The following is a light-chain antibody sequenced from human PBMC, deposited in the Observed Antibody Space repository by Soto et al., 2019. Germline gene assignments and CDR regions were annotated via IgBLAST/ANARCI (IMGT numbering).Light chain of an antibody. CDR3: QQRSDWIT. Sequence: EILLKQSPATLSFSPGERATLSCRASQSVSSYLAWYQQKPGQAPRLLTYDASNRATGIPARFSGSGSGTDFTLTISSLEPEDFAVYYCQQRSDWITFGQGTRLEIK. J-gene: IGKJ5*01. CDR1: QSVSSY. CDR2: DAS. V-gene: IGKV3-11*01.